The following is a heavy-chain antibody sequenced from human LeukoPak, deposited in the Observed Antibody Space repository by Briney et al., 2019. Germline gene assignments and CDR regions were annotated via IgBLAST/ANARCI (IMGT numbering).Heavy chain of an antibody. CDR3: AKEGYYDSSGYYGDAFDI. CDR1: GFTFSSYA. V-gene: IGHV3-23*01. Sequence: GGSLRLSCAASGFTFSSYAMSWVRQAPGKGLEWVSAISGSGGSTYYADSVKGRFTISRDNSKNTLYLQMNSLRAEGTAVYYCAKEGYYDSSGYYGDAFDIWGQGTMVTVSS. D-gene: IGHD3-22*01. CDR2: ISGSGGST. J-gene: IGHJ3*02.